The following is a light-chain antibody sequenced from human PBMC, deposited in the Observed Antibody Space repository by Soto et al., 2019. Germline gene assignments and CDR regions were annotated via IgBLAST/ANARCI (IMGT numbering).Light chain of an antibody. J-gene: IGLJ3*02. CDR3: SSYRSGSTLTM. CDR1: SSDVGGYNY. Sequence: QSALTQPASVSGSPGQSITISCTGTSSDVGGYNYVSWYQQYPAKAPRLIIYEVSNRPSGVSDRFPGSRSGNTASLTISGLQAEDEADYYCSSYRSGSTLTMFGGGTKLTVL. CDR2: EVS. V-gene: IGLV2-14*01.